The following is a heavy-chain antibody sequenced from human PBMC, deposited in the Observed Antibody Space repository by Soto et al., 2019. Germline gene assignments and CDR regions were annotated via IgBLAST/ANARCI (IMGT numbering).Heavy chain of an antibody. CDR3: AKGQYHGSGSYFRSFDY. D-gene: IGHD3-10*01. CDR2: ISGSGGST. Sequence: PRGSLRLSCAASGFTFSSYAMSWVRQAPGKGLEWVSAISGSGGSTYYADSVKGRFTISRDNSKNTLYLQMNSLRAEDTAVYYSAKGQYHGSGSYFRSFDYWGNATLGTAPQ. J-gene: IGHJ4*01. V-gene: IGHV3-23*01. CDR1: GFTFSSYA.